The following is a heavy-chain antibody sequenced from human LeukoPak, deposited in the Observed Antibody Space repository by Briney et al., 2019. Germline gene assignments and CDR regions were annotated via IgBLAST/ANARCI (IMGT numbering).Heavy chain of an antibody. CDR1: GCHFANFW. Sequence: GESLEISWYGSGCHFANFWIGWVREVPGKGLEWMGIIHPTDSQTLYSPSFQGQVTISVDMSINTADLQWSSLKPSHTAMYYCARRAYSGSGSSDYWGQGTLVTVSS. V-gene: IGHV5-51*01. D-gene: IGHD3-10*01. CDR2: IHPTDSQT. CDR3: ARRAYSGSGSSDY. J-gene: IGHJ4*02.